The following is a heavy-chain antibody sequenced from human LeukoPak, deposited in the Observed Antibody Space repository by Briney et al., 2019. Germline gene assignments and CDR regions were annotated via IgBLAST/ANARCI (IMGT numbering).Heavy chain of an antibody. CDR1: GFTFSSYW. D-gene: IGHD3-22*01. J-gene: IGHJ4*02. Sequence: GGSLRLSCAASGFTFSSYWMHWVRQAPGKGLLCVSRINSDGSITTYADSVKGRFTISRDNAKNTLYLQMNSLRAEDTAVYYCARQVSGYYYFDYWGQGTLVTVSS. CDR3: ARQVSGYYYFDY. CDR2: INSDGSIT. V-gene: IGHV3-74*01.